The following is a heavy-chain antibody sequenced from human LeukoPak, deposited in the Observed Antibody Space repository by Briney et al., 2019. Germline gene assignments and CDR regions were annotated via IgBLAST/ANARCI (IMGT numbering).Heavy chain of an antibody. D-gene: IGHD3-3*01. J-gene: IGHJ6*03. CDR1: GGSISSGDYY. CDR2: IYYSGST. Sequence: PSQTLSLTCTVSGGSISSGDYYWSWIRQPPGKGLEWIGYIYYSGSTNYNPSLKSRVTISVDTSKNQFSLKLSSVTAADTAVYYCARDRIWSGYTAEYYYYMDVWGKGTTVTVSS. V-gene: IGHV4-61*08. CDR3: ARDRIWSGYTAEYYYYMDV.